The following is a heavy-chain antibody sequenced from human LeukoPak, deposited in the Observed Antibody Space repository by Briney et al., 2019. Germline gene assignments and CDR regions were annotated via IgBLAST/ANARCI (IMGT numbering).Heavy chain of an antibody. J-gene: IGHJ5*02. D-gene: IGHD5-18*01. CDR3: ARDLNVDTGGWFDP. CDR2: IYTSGST. CDR1: SGSISSYY. Sequence: SETLSLTCTVSSGSISSYYWSWIRQPAGKGLEWIGRIYTSGSTNYNPSLKSRVTMSVDTPKNQFSLKLSSVTAADTAVYYCARDLNVDTGGWFDPWGQGTLVTVSS. V-gene: IGHV4-4*07.